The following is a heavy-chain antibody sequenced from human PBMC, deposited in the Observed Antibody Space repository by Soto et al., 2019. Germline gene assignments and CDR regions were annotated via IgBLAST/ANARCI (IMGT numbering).Heavy chain of an antibody. CDR1: GFTFSVYW. J-gene: IGHJ6*02. D-gene: IGHD4-4*01. Sequence: EVQLVESGGGLVQPGGSLRLSCAASGFTFSVYWMHWVRQAPGKGLVWVSRIDSDGSTTSYADSVKGRFTISRDNAKSTLYLQMNSLSAEVTAVYYCARPGYSNYGPGVDVWGQGTTVTVSS. V-gene: IGHV3-74*01. CDR2: IDSDGSTT. CDR3: ARPGYSNYGPGVDV.